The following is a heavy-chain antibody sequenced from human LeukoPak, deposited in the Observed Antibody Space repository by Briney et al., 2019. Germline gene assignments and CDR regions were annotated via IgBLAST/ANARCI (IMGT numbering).Heavy chain of an antibody. CDR3: ARAQYLTAPAGTFANS. CDR2: INPNSGAT. Sequence: ASVKVSCKASGYTFTDYFLHWVRRAPGQEFELMGWINPNSGATHYIQSFQGRVTMTRDTSLSIAYLQLNSLTSDDTAMYYCARAQYLTAPAGTFANSWGQGTLVTVSS. D-gene: IGHD6-13*01. J-gene: IGHJ4*02. CDR1: GYTFTDYF. V-gene: IGHV1-2*02.